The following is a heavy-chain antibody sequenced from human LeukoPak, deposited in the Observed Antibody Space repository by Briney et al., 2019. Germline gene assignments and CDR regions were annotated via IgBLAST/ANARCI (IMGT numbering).Heavy chain of an antibody. J-gene: IGHJ6*03. V-gene: IGHV4-59*01. CDR1: GGSISSYY. D-gene: IGHD1-14*01. CDR2: IYYSGST. Sequence: SETLSLTCTVSGGSISSYYWSWIRQPPGKGLEWIGYIYYSGSTNYNPSLKSRVTISVDTSKNQFSLKLSSVTAADTAVYYCARLWYGYYYYYYMDVWGKGTTVTISS. CDR3: ARLWYGYYYYYYMDV.